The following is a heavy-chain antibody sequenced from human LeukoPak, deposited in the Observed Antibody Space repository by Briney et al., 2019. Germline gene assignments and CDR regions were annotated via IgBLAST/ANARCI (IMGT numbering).Heavy chain of an antibody. D-gene: IGHD4-23*01. CDR3: TKDLRYYYADNHSEMDEHDY. CDR1: GFTFSSYN. CDR2: ISTSSNYR. V-gene: IGHV3-21*01. Sequence: GGSLRLSCAASGFTFSSYNMNWVRQAPGKGLEWVSSISTSSNYRYYADSVKGRFTISRDNSKNTLSLQMNSLRVEDTALYYCTKDLRYYYADNHSEMDEHDYWGQGTLVTVSS. J-gene: IGHJ4*02.